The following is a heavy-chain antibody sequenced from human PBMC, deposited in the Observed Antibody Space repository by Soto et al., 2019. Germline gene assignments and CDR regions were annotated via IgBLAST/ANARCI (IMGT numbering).Heavy chain of an antibody. Sequence: SGPTLVNPTQTLTLTFTFSGFSLSTSGMCVSWIRQPPGKALEWLARIDWDDDKYYSTSLKTRLTISKDTSKNQVVLTMTNMDPVDTATYYCARGLGNYDSSGYWDYWGQGTLVTVSS. CDR1: GFSLSTSGMC. J-gene: IGHJ4*02. CDR3: ARGLGNYDSSGYWDY. CDR2: IDWDDDK. V-gene: IGHV2-70*11. D-gene: IGHD3-22*01.